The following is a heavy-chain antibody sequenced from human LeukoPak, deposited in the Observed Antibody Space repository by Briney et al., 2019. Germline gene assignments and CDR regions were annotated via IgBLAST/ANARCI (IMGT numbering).Heavy chain of an antibody. CDR1: GFTFSSFA. J-gene: IGHJ4*02. CDR2: ISSSGSTI. Sequence: GGSLRLSCAASGFTFSSFAMNWVRQAPGKGLEWVSYISSSGSTIYYADSVKGRFTISRDNAKNSLYLQMNSLRAEDTAVYYCASFGIQLWLSYWGQGTLVTVSS. V-gene: IGHV3-48*03. D-gene: IGHD5-18*01. CDR3: ASFGIQLWLSY.